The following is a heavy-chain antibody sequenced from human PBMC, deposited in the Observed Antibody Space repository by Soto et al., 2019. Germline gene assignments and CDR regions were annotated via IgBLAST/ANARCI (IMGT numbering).Heavy chain of an antibody. Sequence: SETLSLTCAVYGGSFSGYYWSWIRQPPGKGLEWIGEINHSGSTNYNPSLKSRVTISVDTSKNQFSLKLSSVTAADTAVYYCARGRYYYDSSGYYAYYYYYGMGVWGQGTTVTVSS. V-gene: IGHV4-34*01. CDR1: GGSFSGYY. J-gene: IGHJ6*02. CDR3: ARGRYYYDSSGYYAYYYYYGMGV. D-gene: IGHD3-22*01. CDR2: INHSGST.